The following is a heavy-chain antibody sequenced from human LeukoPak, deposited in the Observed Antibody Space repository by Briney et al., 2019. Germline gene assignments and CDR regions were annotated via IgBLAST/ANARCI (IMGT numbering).Heavy chain of an antibody. CDR2: ISSRSFTI. CDR1: GFTFSAYS. CDR3: ARSVIAVAGYDAFDI. J-gene: IGHJ3*02. D-gene: IGHD6-19*01. Sequence: GGSLRLSCAAPGFTFSAYSMNWVRQAPGKGLDWVSYISSRSFTIYYADSVKGRFTISRDNAKNSLYLEMNSLRDEDTAVYYCARSVIAVAGYDAFDIWGQGTVVTVSS. V-gene: IGHV3-48*02.